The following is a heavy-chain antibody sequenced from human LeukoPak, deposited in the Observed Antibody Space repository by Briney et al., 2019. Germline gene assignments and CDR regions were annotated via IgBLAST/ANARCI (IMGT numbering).Heavy chain of an antibody. J-gene: IGHJ4*02. D-gene: IGHD1-1*01. CDR1: GFTFSSYE. CDR3: ARQSSIWNDGTNTDFNY. V-gene: IGHV3-48*03. Sequence: GESLRLSCVASGFTFSSYEMNWVRQAPGKGLEWVSYISSSGFIMYYADSVEGRFTISRDNAKNSLYLQMNSLRAGDTAVYYCARQSSIWNDGTNTDFNYWGQGTLVTVSS. CDR2: ISSSGFIM.